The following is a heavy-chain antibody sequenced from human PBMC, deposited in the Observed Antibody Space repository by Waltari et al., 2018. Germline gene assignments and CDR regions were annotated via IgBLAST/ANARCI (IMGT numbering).Heavy chain of an antibody. CDR3: ARGGWDGTPLGSSMDV. D-gene: IGHD1-1*01. Sequence: QVQLQESGPGLVKPSETLSLTCAVSGYSISSGYYWGWIRQPPGKGLEWIGSIYPRGGTYENPTPKSRVTISVDKSKNQFARKLSSVTAADTAVYYCARGGWDGTPLGSSMDVWGQGTTVTVSS. CDR2: IYPRGGT. V-gene: IGHV4-38-2*01. J-gene: IGHJ6*02. CDR1: GYSISSGYY.